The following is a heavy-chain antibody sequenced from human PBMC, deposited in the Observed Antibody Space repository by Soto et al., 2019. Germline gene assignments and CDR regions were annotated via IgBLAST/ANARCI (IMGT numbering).Heavy chain of an antibody. J-gene: IGHJ6*03. CDR1: GFPFSTYD. CDR2: IGAAGDT. D-gene: IGHD6-19*01. V-gene: IGHV3-13*01. CDR3: SRGPVAGPSYYYMDM. Sequence: EVLLVESGGGLVQPGGSLRLSCAASGFPFSTYDMHWVRQSPGKGLEWISAIGAAGDTYYSDSMKGRFTISRDNAKSSWYLQMNSLSAGDSAVYYCSRGPVAGPSYYYMDMWGKGTTVIVSS.